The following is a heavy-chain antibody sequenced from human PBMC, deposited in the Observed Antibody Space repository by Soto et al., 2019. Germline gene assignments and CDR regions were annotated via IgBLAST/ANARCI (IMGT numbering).Heavy chain of an antibody. CDR3: VRIENLTYHNTRGTDFEF. CDR1: GGTFGSHT. CDR2: IIPVCNAA. V-gene: IGHV1-69*06. J-gene: IGHJ4*02. D-gene: IGHD3-16*01. Sequence: QVQLVQSGAEVKKPGSSVIVSCKVSGGTFGSHTFTWVRQAPGQGLEWMGEIIPVCNAANYAQRFQDRVTITEDRSATTVYLELTRLTYADTATYYCVRIENLTYHNTRGTDFEFGCKGTLVIASS.